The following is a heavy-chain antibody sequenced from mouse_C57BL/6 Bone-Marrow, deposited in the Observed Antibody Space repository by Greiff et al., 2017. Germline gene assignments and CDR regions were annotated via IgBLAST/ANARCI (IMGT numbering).Heavy chain of an antibody. CDR1: GYTFTSYW. CDR2: IDPSDSYT. J-gene: IGHJ4*01. Sequence: QVQLQQPGAELVRPGTSVKLSCKASGYTFTSYWMHWVKQRPGQGLEWIGVIDPSDSYTNYNQKFKGKATVTVDTSSSTAYMQLSSLTSEDSAVFYCARRHAMDYWGQGTSVTVSS. CDR3: ARRHAMDY. V-gene: IGHV1-59*01.